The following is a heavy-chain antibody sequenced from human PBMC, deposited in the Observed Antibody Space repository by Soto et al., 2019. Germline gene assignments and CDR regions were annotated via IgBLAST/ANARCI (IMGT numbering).Heavy chain of an antibody. D-gene: IGHD2-2*01. Sequence: SVKVSGKASGGTFSSDAISWVRQAPGQGLEWMGGIIPIFGTANYAQKFQGRVTITADKSTSTAYMELSSLRSEDTAVYYCARECGSTSCYEAYYYYGMDVWGQATTVTVS. CDR2: IIPIFGTA. CDR1: GGTFSSDA. CDR3: ARECGSTSCYEAYYYYGMDV. V-gene: IGHV1-69*06. J-gene: IGHJ6*02.